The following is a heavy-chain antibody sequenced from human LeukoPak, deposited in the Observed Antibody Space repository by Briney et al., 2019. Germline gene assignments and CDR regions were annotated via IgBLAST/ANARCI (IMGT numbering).Heavy chain of an antibody. Sequence: ASVRVSCKASGYTFTIYGISWVRQAPGQGLEWMGWISAYNGNTNYAQKLQGRVTMTTDTSTSTAYMELRSLRSDDTAVYYCARDFARSVPAAIPFDPWGQGTLVTVSS. CDR1: GYTFTIYG. CDR3: ARDFARSVPAAIPFDP. V-gene: IGHV1-18*01. J-gene: IGHJ5*02. CDR2: ISAYNGNT. D-gene: IGHD2-2*02.